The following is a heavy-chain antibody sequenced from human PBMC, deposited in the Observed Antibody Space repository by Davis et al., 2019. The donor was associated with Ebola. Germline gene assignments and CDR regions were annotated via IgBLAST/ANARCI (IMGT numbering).Heavy chain of an antibody. CDR3: ARHGGSGWTFDY. D-gene: IGHD6-19*01. J-gene: IGHJ4*02. Sequence: GSLRLSCTVSGGSIISSSSYWGWIRQPPRKGLEWIGSIYYSGITYYNPSLKSRVTISVDTSKNQFSLKLSSVTAADTAVYYCARHGGSGWTFDYWGQGTLVTVSS. CDR2: IYYSGIT. V-gene: IGHV4-39*01. CDR1: GGSIISSSSY.